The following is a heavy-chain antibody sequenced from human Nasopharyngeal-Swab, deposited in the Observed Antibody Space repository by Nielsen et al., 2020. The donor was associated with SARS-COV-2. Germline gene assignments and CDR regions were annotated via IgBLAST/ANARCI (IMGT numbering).Heavy chain of an antibody. D-gene: IGHD3-3*01. J-gene: IGHJ6*02. V-gene: IGHV3-21*01. Sequence: GESLKISCAASGFTFNNYNFNWVRQAPGKGLEWVSSISSSSYIYYADSVKGRFTISRDNAKNSLYPQMNSLRAEDTAVYYCARDGLDYDFWSAYFMDVWGQGTTVTVSS. CDR3: ARDGLDYDFWSAYFMDV. CDR1: GFTFNNYN. CDR2: ISSSSYI.